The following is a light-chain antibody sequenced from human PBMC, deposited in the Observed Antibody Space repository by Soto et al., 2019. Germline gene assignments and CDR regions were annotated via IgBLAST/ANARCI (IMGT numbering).Light chain of an antibody. J-gene: IGLJ1*01. CDR2: DVI. CDR3: SSYSSSNTLFYV. CDR1: SSDVGGDDY. Sequence: QSVLTQPASVSGSPGQSITISCSGTSSDVGGDDYVSWYQQNPGKAPKLIIYDVIYRPSGLSDRFSGSKSGNTASLTISGRRTEDEADYHCSSYSSSNTLFYVFGTGTKLTVL. V-gene: IGLV2-14*01.